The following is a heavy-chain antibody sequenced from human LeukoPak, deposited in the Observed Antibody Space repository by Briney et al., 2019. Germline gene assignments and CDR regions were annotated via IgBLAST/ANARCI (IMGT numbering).Heavy chain of an antibody. CDR3: ARAWCSGGSCYSLDY. CDR2: IYYSGST. CDR1: GGSISSYY. V-gene: IGHV4-59*01. J-gene: IGHJ4*02. D-gene: IGHD2-15*01. Sequence: SETLSLTCTVSGGSISSYYWSWIRQPPGKGLEWIGYIYYSGSTNYNPSLKSRVTISVDTSKNQFSLKLSSVTAADTAVYYCARAWCSGGSCYSLDYWVQRTLVTVSS.